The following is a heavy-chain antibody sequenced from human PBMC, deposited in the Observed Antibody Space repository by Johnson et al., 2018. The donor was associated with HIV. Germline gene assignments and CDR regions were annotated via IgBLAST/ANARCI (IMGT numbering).Heavy chain of an antibody. CDR3: ARGSRYTYDNDDVHLLHAFDI. D-gene: IGHD3-16*01. V-gene: IGHV3-30*04. CDR1: GFTISSYA. CDR2: VSYDGSER. J-gene: IGHJ3*02. Sequence: QVQLVESGGGVVQPGRSLRLSCAASGFTISSYAMHWVRQAPGKGLEWVAVVSYDGSERYYADSVKGRFTISRDSSKKTLYLQINSLRAEDTAVYYCARGSRYTYDNDDVHLLHAFDIWGQGTMVTVSS.